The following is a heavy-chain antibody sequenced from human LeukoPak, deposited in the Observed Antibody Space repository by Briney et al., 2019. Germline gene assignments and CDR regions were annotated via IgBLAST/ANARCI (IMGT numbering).Heavy chain of an antibody. CDR3: ARDKDDSLDY. CDR1: EFTFSNHG. J-gene: IGHJ4*02. V-gene: IGHV3-33*01. CDR2: IWYDGSNK. D-gene: IGHD3-22*01. Sequence: GGSLRLSCAASEFTFSNHGMHWVRQAPGKGLEWVAVIWYDGSNKYYADSVKGRVTISRDNSKNTLYLQMNSLRDEDTAVYYCARDKDDSLDYWGQGTLVTVSS.